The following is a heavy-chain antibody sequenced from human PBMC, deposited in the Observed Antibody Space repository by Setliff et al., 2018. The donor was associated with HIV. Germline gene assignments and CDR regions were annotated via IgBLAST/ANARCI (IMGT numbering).Heavy chain of an antibody. J-gene: IGHJ4*02. V-gene: IGHV5-51*01. CDR2: IHPVDSDT. Sequence: GESLKISCKGSGYSFTSNWIGWVRQMPGKGLEWMGIIHPVDSDTRYSPSFQGQVTISADKSISTAYLQWSTLKASDTAIYYCARGLNYYGSGSYLPLGYWGQGTLVTVSS. D-gene: IGHD3-10*01. CDR1: GYSFTSNW. CDR3: ARGLNYYGSGSYLPLGY.